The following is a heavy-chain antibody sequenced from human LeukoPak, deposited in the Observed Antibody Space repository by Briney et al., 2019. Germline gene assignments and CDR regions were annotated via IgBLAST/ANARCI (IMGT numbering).Heavy chain of an antibody. CDR3: ASREYYYDSSGYYPSFGY. V-gene: IGHV3-74*01. CDR1: GFTFSSYW. Sequence: GGSLRLSCAASGFTFSSYWMHWVRQAPGKGLVWVSRINTDGSRTSYADSVKGRFTISRDNAKNTLYLQMNSLRAEDTAVYYCASREYYYDSSGYYPSFGYWGQGTLVTVSS. CDR2: INTDGSRT. J-gene: IGHJ4*02. D-gene: IGHD3-22*01.